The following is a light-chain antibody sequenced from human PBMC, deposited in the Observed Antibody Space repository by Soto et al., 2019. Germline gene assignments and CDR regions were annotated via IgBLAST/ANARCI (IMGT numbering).Light chain of an antibody. CDR3: QQSYSTPWT. V-gene: IGKV1-39*01. CDR2: AAS. Sequence: DIQLTQSPSSLSASVGDRVTITCRASQSMSSYLNWYQQKPGEVPKVLIFAASTLERGVPSRFSGSGSGTYFTLTISSLQPEDFATYYWQQSYSTPWTFGQGTKVEIK. CDR1: QSMSSY. J-gene: IGKJ1*01.